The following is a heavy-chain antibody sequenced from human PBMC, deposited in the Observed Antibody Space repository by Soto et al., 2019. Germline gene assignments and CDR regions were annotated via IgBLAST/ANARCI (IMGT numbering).Heavy chain of an antibody. CDR1: GFTFSSYA. D-gene: IGHD1-26*01. CDR3: VKFEEWELLSYYYGMDV. Sequence: GGSLRLSCSASGFTFSSYAMHWVRQAPGKGLDYVSAISSNGGSTYYADSVKGRFTISRDNSKNTLYLQMSSLRAEDTAVYYCVKFEEWELLSYYYGMDVWGQGTTVTVSS. V-gene: IGHV3-64D*06. CDR2: ISSNGGST. J-gene: IGHJ6*02.